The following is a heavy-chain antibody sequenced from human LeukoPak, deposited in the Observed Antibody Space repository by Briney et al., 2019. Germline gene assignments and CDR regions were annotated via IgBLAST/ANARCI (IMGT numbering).Heavy chain of an antibody. V-gene: IGHV4-39*01. D-gene: IGHD6-25*01. CDR2: IFFGGST. CDR3: ARQLPTAAADTRGYFDY. Sequence: SETLSLTCSVSGGSIGNGDYYWGWMRQAPGKGLEWIGSIFFGGSTHYNPSLKSRATISVDTSKNQFSLKLTSVTAADAAMYYCARQLPTAAADTRGYFDYWGQGTVVTVSS. J-gene: IGHJ4*01. CDR1: GGSIGNGDYY.